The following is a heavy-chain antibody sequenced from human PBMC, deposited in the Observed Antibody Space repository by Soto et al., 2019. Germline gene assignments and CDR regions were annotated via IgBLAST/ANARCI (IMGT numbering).Heavy chain of an antibody. CDR3: ASSIVGATSAWFDP. D-gene: IGHD1-26*01. V-gene: IGHV1-69*13. Sequence: SVKVSCKASGGTFSSYAISWVRQAPGQGLEWMGGIIPIFGTANYAQKFQGRVTITADESTSKAYMELSSLRSEDTAVYYCASSIVGATSAWFDPWGQGTLVTVSS. CDR2: IIPIFGTA. J-gene: IGHJ5*02. CDR1: GGTFSSYA.